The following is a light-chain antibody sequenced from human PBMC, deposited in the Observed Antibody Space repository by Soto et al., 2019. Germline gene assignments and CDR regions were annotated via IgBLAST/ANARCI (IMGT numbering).Light chain of an antibody. CDR1: SSNIGNNY. CDR2: DSN. Sequence: QSVLTQPPSVSEAPGQTVTISCSGSSSNIGNNYVSWYQQLPGTAPKLLIYDSNKRPSAIPDRFSGSKSGTSATLDITGLQTGDEADYYCATWDSSLTGEVFGGGTKLTVL. CDR3: ATWDSSLTGEV. J-gene: IGLJ2*01. V-gene: IGLV1-51*01.